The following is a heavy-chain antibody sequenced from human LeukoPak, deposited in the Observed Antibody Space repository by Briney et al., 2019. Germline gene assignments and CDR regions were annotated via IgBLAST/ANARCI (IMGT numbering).Heavy chain of an antibody. Sequence: ASVKVSCKASGYTFTSYYMHWVRQAPGQGLEWMGIINPSGGSTSYAQKFQGRVTMTRDTSTSTVYMELSSLRSEDTAVYYCARPYYDFWSGYSPSPTGGYYFDYWGQGTLVTVSS. CDR3: ARPYYDFWSGYSPSPTGGYYFDY. D-gene: IGHD3-3*01. V-gene: IGHV1-46*01. CDR1: GYTFTSYY. J-gene: IGHJ4*02. CDR2: INPSGGST.